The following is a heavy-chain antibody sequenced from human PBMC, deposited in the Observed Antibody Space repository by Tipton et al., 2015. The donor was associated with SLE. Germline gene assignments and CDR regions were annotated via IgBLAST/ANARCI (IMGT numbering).Heavy chain of an antibody. CDR1: ADSITDYY. V-gene: IGHV4-38-2*02. CDR2: ICPSGST. D-gene: IGHD6-13*01. J-gene: IGHJ4*02. Sequence: LRLSCTVSADSITDYYWSWIRQPPGKGLDWIGSICPSGSTYYNPSLKSRVTISVDTSKNQFSLKLSSVTAADTAVYYCSRLAAAGLWYYFYHWGQGSPVTVFS. CDR3: SRLAAAGLWYYFYH.